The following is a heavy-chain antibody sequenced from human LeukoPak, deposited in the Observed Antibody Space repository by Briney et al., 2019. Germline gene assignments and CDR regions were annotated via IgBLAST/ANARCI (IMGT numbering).Heavy chain of an antibody. J-gene: IGHJ6*02. CDR2: IYYSGST. D-gene: IGHD3-3*01. CDR3: ARDEAIFGAGYYYGMDV. Sequence: SETLSLTCTVSGGSISSGGYYWSWIRQHPGKGLEWIGYIYYSGSTYYNPSLKSRVTISVDTSQNQFSLKLSSVTAADTAVYYCARDEAIFGAGYYYGMDVWGQGTTVTVSS. V-gene: IGHV4-31*03. CDR1: GGSISSGGYY.